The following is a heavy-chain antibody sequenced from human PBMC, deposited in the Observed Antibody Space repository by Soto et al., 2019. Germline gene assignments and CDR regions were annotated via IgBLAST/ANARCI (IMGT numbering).Heavy chain of an antibody. CDR2: IYYSGST. D-gene: IGHD6-19*01. CDR1: GGPISSGGYY. J-gene: IGHJ4*02. V-gene: IGHV4-31*03. CDR3: ARVRRGRLGYYFDY. Sequence: SETLSLTCTVSGGPISSGGYYWSWIRQHPGKGLEWIGYIYYSGSTYYNPSLKSRVTISVDTSKNQFSLKLSSVTAADTAVYYCARVRRGRLGYYFDYWGQGTLVTVSS.